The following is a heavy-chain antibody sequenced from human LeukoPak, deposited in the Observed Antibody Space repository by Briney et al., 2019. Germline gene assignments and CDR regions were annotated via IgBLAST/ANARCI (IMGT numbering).Heavy chain of an antibody. D-gene: IGHD1-26*01. Sequence: GGSLRFSCAASGFTFSNYGKSWVRQAPGQGLEWVSFISDSGDDTFYTDSAKGRFTISRDNFRNVLFLQMNSLRAEDSAVYYCAKGSGSFDYWGQGTLVTVSS. CDR2: ISDSGDDT. CDR1: GFTFSNYG. J-gene: IGHJ4*02. V-gene: IGHV3-23*01. CDR3: AKGSGSFDY.